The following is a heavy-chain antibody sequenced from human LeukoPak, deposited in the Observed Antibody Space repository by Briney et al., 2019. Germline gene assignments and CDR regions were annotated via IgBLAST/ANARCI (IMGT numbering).Heavy chain of an antibody. CDR3: AREIVGATFDY. J-gene: IGHJ4*02. V-gene: IGHV3-7*01. CDR1: GFTFSSYW. CDR2: VKQDGSEK. D-gene: IGHD1-26*01. Sequence: GGSLRLSCAASGFTFSSYWMSWVRQAPGKGLEWVANVKQDGSEKYYVDSVKGRFTISRDNAKNSLYLQMNSLRAEDTAVYYCAREIVGATFDYWGQGTLVTVSS.